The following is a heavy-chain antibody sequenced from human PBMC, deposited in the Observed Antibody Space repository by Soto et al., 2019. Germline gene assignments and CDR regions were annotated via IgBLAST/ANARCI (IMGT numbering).Heavy chain of an antibody. D-gene: IGHD2-15*01. CDR2: ISSSSSTI. CDR3: AREGGGYCSGGSCARDAFDI. Sequence: EVQLVESGGGLVQPGGSLRLSCAASGFTFSSYSMNWVRQAPGKGLEWVSYISSSSSTIYYADSVKGRFTISRDNAKNSLYLQMNSLSDEDRAVYYCAREGGGYCSGGSCARDAFDIWGQGTMVTVSS. J-gene: IGHJ3*02. V-gene: IGHV3-48*02. CDR1: GFTFSSYS.